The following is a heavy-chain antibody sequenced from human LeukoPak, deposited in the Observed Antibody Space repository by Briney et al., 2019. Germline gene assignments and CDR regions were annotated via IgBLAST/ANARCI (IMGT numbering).Heavy chain of an antibody. V-gene: IGHV1-8*01. CDR3: ARGVVVVPAAKIWFEP. Sequence: ASVNVSFKASGYTFTSYDINWVRQATGQGLEWMGWMNPNSVNTGYAQKFQGRVTMTSNTAISTAYMELSSLRSEDTAVYYCARGVVVVPAAKIWFEPWGQGTLVTVSS. CDR2: MNPNSVNT. CDR1: GYTFTSYD. D-gene: IGHD2-2*01. J-gene: IGHJ5*02.